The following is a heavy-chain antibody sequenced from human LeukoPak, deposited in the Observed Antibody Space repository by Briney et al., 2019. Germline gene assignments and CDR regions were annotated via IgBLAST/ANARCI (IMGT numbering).Heavy chain of an antibody. D-gene: IGHD3-3*01. CDR2: IYWNDDK. CDR3: AHSVDFWSGYYSVGYFDY. V-gene: IGHV2-5*01. Sequence: SGPTLVKPTQTLTLTCTFSGFSLSTSGVGVGWIRQPPGKALEWLALIYWNDDKRYSPSLKSRLTITKDTSKNQVVLTMTNMDPVDTATYYCAHSVDFWSGYYSVGYFDYWGQGTLVTVSS. CDR1: GFSLSTSGVG. J-gene: IGHJ4*02.